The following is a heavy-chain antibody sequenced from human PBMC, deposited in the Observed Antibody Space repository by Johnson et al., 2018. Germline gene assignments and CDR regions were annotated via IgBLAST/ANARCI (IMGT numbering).Heavy chain of an antibody. D-gene: IGHD3-3*01. CDR2: ISSSSSTI. CDR3: ARDRLRFLEWLSYGMDV. V-gene: IGHV3-48*02. Sequence: VQLVESGGGLVQPGGSLRLSCAASGFTFSSYSMNWVRQAPGKGLEWVSYISSSSSTIYYADSVKGRFTISRDNAKNSLYLQMNSLRDEDPAVYYCARDRLRFLEWLSYGMDVWGQGTTVTVSS. J-gene: IGHJ6*02. CDR1: GFTFSSYS.